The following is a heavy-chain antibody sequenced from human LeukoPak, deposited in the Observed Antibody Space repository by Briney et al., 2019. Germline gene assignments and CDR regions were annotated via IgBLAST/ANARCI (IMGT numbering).Heavy chain of an antibody. V-gene: IGHV3-30-3*01. CDR1: GFTFSSYA. J-gene: IGHJ4*02. Sequence: GRSLRLSCAASGFTFSSYAMHWVRQAPGKGLEWVAVISYDGSNKYYADSVKGRFTISRDNSKNTLYLQMNSLRAEDTAVYYCARDLDYYGSGSYPPIWGQGTLVTVSS. D-gene: IGHD3-10*01. CDR2: ISYDGSNK. CDR3: ARDLDYYGSGSYPPI.